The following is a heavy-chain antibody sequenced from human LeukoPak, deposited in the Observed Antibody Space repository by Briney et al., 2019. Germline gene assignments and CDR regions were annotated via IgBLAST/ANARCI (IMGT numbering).Heavy chain of an antibody. V-gene: IGHV3-48*02. CDR2: ISSSSSTI. CDR3: AREEDYDFWSGYRNWFDP. D-gene: IGHD3-3*01. J-gene: IGHJ5*02. Sequence: GGSLRLSCAASGFTFSSYSMKWVRQAPGKGLEWVSYISSSSSTIYYADSVKGRFTISRDNAKNSLYLQMNSLRDEDTAVYYCAREEDYDFWSGYRNWFDPWGQGTLVTVSS. CDR1: GFTFSSYS.